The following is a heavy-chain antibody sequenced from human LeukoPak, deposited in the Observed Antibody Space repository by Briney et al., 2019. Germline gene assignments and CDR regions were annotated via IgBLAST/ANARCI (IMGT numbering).Heavy chain of an antibody. V-gene: IGHV4-59*08. J-gene: IGHJ4*02. CDR2: IYSSGIT. Sequence: PSETLSLTCTVSGGSISNNYWSWVRQSPGKGLEWIGYIYSSGITDYNPSLKSRVTLSVDTSKNQFSLKLNSVTAADTAVYYCARHGLKLVGLSTIYFDNWAQGTLVTVSS. CDR3: ARHGLKLVGLSTIYFDN. D-gene: IGHD1-26*01. CDR1: GGSISNNY.